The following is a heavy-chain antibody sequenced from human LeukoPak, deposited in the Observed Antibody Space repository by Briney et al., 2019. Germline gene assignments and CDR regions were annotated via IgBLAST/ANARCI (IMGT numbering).Heavy chain of an antibody. CDR3: ARQGYNWNYDAFDI. Sequence: KSSQTLSLTCTVSGGSISSGSYYWGWIRQPPGKGLEWIGSIYYSGSTYYNPSLKSRVTISVDTSKNQFSLKLSSVTAADTAVYYCARQGYNWNYDAFDIWGQGTMVTVSS. V-gene: IGHV4-39*01. D-gene: IGHD1-7*01. J-gene: IGHJ3*02. CDR1: GGSISSGSYY. CDR2: IYYSGST.